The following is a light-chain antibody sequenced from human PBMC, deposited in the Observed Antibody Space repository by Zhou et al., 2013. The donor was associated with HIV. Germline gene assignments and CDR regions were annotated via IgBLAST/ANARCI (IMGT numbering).Light chain of an antibody. CDR3: EQSYTPPHT. J-gene: IGKJ4*01. Sequence: AIRLTQSPSSLSVSTGDRITITCRASQYISTYVSWYQQKPGNPPKLLIYGASTLQSGVPSRFSGSGYGTDFTLTINGLQVDDFATYYCEQSYTPPHTFGGGTKVEI. CDR1: QYISTY. V-gene: IGKV1-8*01. CDR2: GAS.